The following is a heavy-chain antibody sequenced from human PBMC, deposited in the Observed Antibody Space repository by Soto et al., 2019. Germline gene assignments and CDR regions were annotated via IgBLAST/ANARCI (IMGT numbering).Heavy chain of an antibody. D-gene: IGHD1-20*01. Sequence: SETLSLTCAVYGGSFSGYYWSWIRQPPGNWLEWIWEINHIGSTNYNPSLKSRGTISVDTSKNQFSLKLSSVTAADTAVYYCGRGFIYNWLWDGLAPRVATFGMDVWGQGTTVTVSS. V-gene: IGHV4-34*01. J-gene: IGHJ6*02. CDR1: GGSFSGYY. CDR3: GRGFIYNWLWDGLAPRVATFGMDV. CDR2: INHIGST.